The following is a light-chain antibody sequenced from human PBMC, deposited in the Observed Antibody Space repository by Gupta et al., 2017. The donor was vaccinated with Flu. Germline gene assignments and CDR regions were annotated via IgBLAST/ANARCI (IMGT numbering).Light chain of an antibody. CDR3: QQYYNWPPT. V-gene: IGKV1-8*01. CDR1: QGIGYF. J-gene: IGKJ1*01. Sequence: GGIVTSSCQTSQGIGYFLDWYQQKPGRAPNLLVVDASTLQIGVPSRCSGSASATVFTLTIRRLQSDDFATYYCQQYYNWPPTFGLGTKVEVK. CDR2: DAS.